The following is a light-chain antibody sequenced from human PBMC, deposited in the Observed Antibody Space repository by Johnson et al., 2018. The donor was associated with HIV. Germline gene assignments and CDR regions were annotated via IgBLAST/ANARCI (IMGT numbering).Light chain of an antibody. Sequence: QSILTQPPSVSAAPRQKVTISCSGSSSNLGINYVSWYQQFPGTAPKLLIYENNKRPSGIPDRFSGSKSGTSATLGITGLQTGDEADYYCGTWDSSLSAYVFGTGTRVTVL. V-gene: IGLV1-51*02. CDR2: ENN. CDR1: SSNLGINY. J-gene: IGLJ1*01. CDR3: GTWDSSLSAYV.